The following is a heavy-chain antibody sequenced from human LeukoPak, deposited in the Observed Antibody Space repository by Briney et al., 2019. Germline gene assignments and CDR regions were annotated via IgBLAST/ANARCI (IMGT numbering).Heavy chain of an antibody. D-gene: IGHD3-10*01. CDR1: GGSISSSSYY. CDR2: IYYSGST. V-gene: IGHV4-39*01. J-gene: IGHJ4*02. Sequence: PSETLSLTCTVSGGSISSSSYYWGWIRQPPGKGLEWIGSIYYSGSTYYNPSLKSRVTISVDTSKNQFSLKLSSVTAADTAVYYCARAPSYGSGTLVLDYWGQGTLVTVSS. CDR3: ARAPSYGSGTLVLDY.